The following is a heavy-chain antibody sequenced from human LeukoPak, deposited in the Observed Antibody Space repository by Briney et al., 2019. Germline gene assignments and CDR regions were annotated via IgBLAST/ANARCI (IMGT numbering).Heavy chain of an antibody. CDR1: GFTFSNYW. CDR2: INSDGSSR. D-gene: IGHD3-9*01. V-gene: IGHV3-74*01. J-gene: IGHJ4*02. Sequence: GGSLRLSCAASGFTFSNYWMSWVRQAPGKGLVWVSRINSDGSSRHYADSVKGRFTISRDNSKNTLYLQMNSLRTEDTAVYYCAKAEGYDILTGLDYWGQGTLVTVSS. CDR3: AKAEGYDILTGLDY.